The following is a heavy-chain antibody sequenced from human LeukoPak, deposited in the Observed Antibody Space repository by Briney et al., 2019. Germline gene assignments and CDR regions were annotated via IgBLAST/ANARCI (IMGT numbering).Heavy chain of an antibody. V-gene: IGHV3-49*03. CDR2: IRGKAYGGTT. CDR3: TKYSGRIDY. J-gene: IGHJ4*02. D-gene: IGHD5-18*01. Sequence: PGRSLRLSCTSSGFTFGGYAMSWFRQAPGKGLEWVAFIRGKAYGGTTEYAASVKGRFIISRDDSKSIAYLQMNSLKTEDTAVYYCTKYSGRIDYWGQGTLVTVSS. CDR1: GFTFGGYA.